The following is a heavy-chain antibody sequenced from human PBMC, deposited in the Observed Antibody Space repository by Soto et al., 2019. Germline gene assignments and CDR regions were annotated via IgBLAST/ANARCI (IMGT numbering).Heavy chain of an antibody. CDR1: GGSFSSYA. CDR3: ARAHNFLVVENPYWYFDL. V-gene: IGHV1-69*13. CDR2: IIPIFGTA. Sequence: ASVKVSCKASGGSFSSYAISWVRQAPGQGLEWMGGIIPIFGTANYAQKFQGRVTITADESTSTAYMELSSLRSEDTAVYYCARAHNFLVVENPYWYFDLSGRRTLVTVSS. J-gene: IGHJ2*01. D-gene: IGHD2-2*01.